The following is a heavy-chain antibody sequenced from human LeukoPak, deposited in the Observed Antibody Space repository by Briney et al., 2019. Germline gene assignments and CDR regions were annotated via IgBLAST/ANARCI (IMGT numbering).Heavy chain of an antibody. Sequence: KSSETLSLTCAVYGGSFSGYYWSWIRQPPVKGLEWIGEINHSGSTNYNPSLKSRVTISVDTSKNQFSLKLSSVTAADTAVYYCARDGYKSDYWGQGTLVTVSS. CDR1: GGSFSGYY. V-gene: IGHV4-34*01. D-gene: IGHD5-24*01. J-gene: IGHJ4*02. CDR3: ARDGYKSDY. CDR2: INHSGST.